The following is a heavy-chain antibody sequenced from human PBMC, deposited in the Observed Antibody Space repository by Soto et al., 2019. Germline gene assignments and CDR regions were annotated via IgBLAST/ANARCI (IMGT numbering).Heavy chain of an antibody. Sequence: SETLSLTCTVSGGSISSYYWSWIRQPPGKGLEWIGYSYYSGSTNYNPSLKSRVTISVDTSKNQFSLKLSSVTAADTAVYYCARLVYNWNSGTLDYWGQGTLVTVSS. CDR2: SYYSGST. D-gene: IGHD1-7*01. V-gene: IGHV4-59*08. CDR3: ARLVYNWNSGTLDY. CDR1: GGSISSYY. J-gene: IGHJ4*02.